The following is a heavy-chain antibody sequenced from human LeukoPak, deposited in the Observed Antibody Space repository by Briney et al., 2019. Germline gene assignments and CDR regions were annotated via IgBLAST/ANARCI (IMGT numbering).Heavy chain of an antibody. CDR3: ARPRPQYSSGWQNDAFDI. CDR1: GYSFTSYW. V-gene: IGHV5-51*01. D-gene: IGHD6-19*01. CDR2: IYPGDSDT. J-gene: IGHJ3*02. Sequence: GESLKISWKGSGYSFTSYWIGWVPQMPGKGLEWMGIIYPGDSDTRYSPSFQGQVTISADKSISTAYLQWSSLKASDTAMYYCARPRPQYSSGWQNDAFDIWGQGTMVTVSS.